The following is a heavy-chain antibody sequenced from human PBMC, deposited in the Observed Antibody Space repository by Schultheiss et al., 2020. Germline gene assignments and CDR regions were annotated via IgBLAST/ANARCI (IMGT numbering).Heavy chain of an antibody. CDR3: AIYGEVRTHDY. CDR1: GYSFTSYW. CDR2: IYPGDSDT. J-gene: IGHJ4*02. D-gene: IGHD4-17*01. Sequence: GGSLRLSCKGSGYSFTSYWIGWVRQMPGKGLEWMGIIYPGDSDTRYSPSFQGQVTISADKSISTAYLQWSSLKASDTAMYYCAIYGEVRTHDYWGQGTLVTVSS. V-gene: IGHV5-51*01.